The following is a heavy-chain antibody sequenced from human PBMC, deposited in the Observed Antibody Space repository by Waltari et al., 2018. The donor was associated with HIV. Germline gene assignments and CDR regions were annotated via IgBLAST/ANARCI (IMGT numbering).Heavy chain of an antibody. Sequence: EVELLESGGGLVQPGGSLRLSCAASGFTFSKYVMKWVRQATGKGLEGVSVISASVGTKSYGDSVRGRFTISRDNSINTLYLQMNSLRAEDTAVYYCANWDSGSRSFDYWGQGTLVTVSS. CDR3: ANWDSGSRSFDY. V-gene: IGHV3-23*01. D-gene: IGHD5-12*01. J-gene: IGHJ4*02. CDR1: GFTFSKYV. CDR2: ISASVGTK.